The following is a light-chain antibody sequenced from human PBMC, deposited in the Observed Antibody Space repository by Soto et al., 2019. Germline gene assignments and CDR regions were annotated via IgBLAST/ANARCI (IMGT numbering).Light chain of an antibody. Sequence: EIVLTQSPGTLSLSPGERATLSCRASQSVSRYLAWYQQKPGQAPRLLIYGASSRATGIPDRFSGSGSGTDFTLTISRLEPEDVAVYYCQQYRSSRTFGQGTKVEIK. J-gene: IGKJ1*01. CDR2: GAS. CDR3: QQYRSSRT. CDR1: QSVSRY. V-gene: IGKV3-20*01.